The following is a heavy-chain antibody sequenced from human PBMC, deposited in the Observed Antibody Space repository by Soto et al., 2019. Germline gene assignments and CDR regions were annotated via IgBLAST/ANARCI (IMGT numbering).Heavy chain of an antibody. V-gene: IGHV3-15*01. D-gene: IGHD3-3*01. CDR2: IKSKTDGGTT. Sequence: KPVGSLRLSCAASGFTFSNAWMSWVRQAPGKGPEWVGRIKSKTDGGTTDYAAPVKGRFTISRDDSKNTLYLQMNSLKTEDTAVYYCTTGSTYYDFWSGYYTPYYYYGMDVWGQGTTVTVSS. CDR1: GFTFSNAW. CDR3: TTGSTYYDFWSGYYTPYYYYGMDV. J-gene: IGHJ6*02.